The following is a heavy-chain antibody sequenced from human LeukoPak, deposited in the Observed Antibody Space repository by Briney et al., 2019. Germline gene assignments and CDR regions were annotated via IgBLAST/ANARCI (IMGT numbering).Heavy chain of an antibody. Sequence: SETLSLTCTVSGGSISSGSYYWSWIRQPAGKGLEWIGRIYTSGSTNYNPSLKSRVTISVDTSKNQFSLKLSSVTAADTAVYYCARGLASGYPPIPFDYWGQGTQVTVSS. D-gene: IGHD3-3*01. CDR3: ARGLASGYPPIPFDY. V-gene: IGHV4-61*02. CDR1: GGSISSGSYY. J-gene: IGHJ4*02. CDR2: IYTSGST.